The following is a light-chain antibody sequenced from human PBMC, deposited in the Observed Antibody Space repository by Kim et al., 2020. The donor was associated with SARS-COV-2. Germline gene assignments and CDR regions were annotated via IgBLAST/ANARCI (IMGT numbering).Light chain of an antibody. J-gene: IGLJ3*02. CDR1: SSNVGSYNL. CDR3: CSFAGSAKWV. V-gene: IGLV2-23*02. CDR2: EVS. Sequence: GQAITISCTGTSSNVGSYNLFSWYQQHPGKAPTLMIYEVSERPSGVSNRFSGSKSGNASSLTISGLQAEDEADYYCCSFAGSAKWVFGGGTKLTVL.